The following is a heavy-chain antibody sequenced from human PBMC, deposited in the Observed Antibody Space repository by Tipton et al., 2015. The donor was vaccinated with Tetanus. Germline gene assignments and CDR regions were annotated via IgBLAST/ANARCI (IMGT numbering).Heavy chain of an antibody. CDR3: ARAEYSSGWFSTDRDYYYGMDV. CDR2: IYHSGST. Sequence: TLSLTCTVSGDSISRSNWWSWVRQPPGKGLEWIGEIYHSGSTNYNPSLKSRVTISVDTSKNQFSLKLSSVTAADTAVYYCARAEYSSGWFSTDRDYYYGMDVWGQGTTVTVSS. V-gene: IGHV4-4*02. CDR1: GDSISRSNW. J-gene: IGHJ6*02. D-gene: IGHD6-19*01.